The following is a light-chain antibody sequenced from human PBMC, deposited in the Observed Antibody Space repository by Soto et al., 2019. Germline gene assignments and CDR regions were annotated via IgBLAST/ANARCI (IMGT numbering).Light chain of an antibody. V-gene: IGKV3-15*01. J-gene: IGKJ4*01. Sequence: SPGEXXTXXXXXSRXXXXXXAWYQQKPGQAPRLLISGASTRATGIPARFSGSGSGTEFTLTISSLQSEDFAVYYCQQYYDYPPLIFGGGTKVEIK. CDR3: QQYYDYPPLI. CDR1: RXXXXX. CDR2: GAS.